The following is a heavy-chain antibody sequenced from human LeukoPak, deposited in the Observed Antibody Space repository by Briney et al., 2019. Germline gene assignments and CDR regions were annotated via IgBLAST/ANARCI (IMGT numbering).Heavy chain of an antibody. V-gene: IGHV3-23*01. CDR2: ISGSGVST. CDR1: GFTFSSYA. D-gene: IGHD1-14*01. J-gene: IGHJ4*02. CDR3: AKGLQP. Sequence: WGSLRLSCAASGFTFSSYAMSWVRQAPGTGLEWVSGISGSGVSTYHADSVKGRFTISRDNSKHTLYLQMYSLRGEDTAVYYCAKGLQPWGQGTLVTVSS.